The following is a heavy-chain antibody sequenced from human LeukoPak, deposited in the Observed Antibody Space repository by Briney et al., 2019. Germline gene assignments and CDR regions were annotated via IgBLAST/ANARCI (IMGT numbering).Heavy chain of an antibody. CDR2: IYYSGST. Sequence: ASETLSLTCTVSGGSVSSGSYYWSWIRQPPGKGLEWIGYIYYSGSTYYNPSLKSRVTISVDTSKNQFSLKLSSVTAADTAVYYCARGVVGAPDAFDIWGQGTMVTVSS. D-gene: IGHD1-26*01. CDR3: ARGVVGAPDAFDI. V-gene: IGHV4-30-4*01. J-gene: IGHJ3*02. CDR1: GGSVSSGSYY.